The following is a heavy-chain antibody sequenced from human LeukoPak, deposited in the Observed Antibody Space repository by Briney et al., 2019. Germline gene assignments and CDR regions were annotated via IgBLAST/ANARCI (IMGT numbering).Heavy chain of an antibody. CDR3: ARVPTYYYDSSGYYEPYYWYFDL. D-gene: IGHD3-22*01. V-gene: IGHV4-59*01. CDR1: GGSISSYY. CDR2: IYYSGST. J-gene: IGHJ2*01. Sequence: SETLSLTCTVSGGSISSYYWSWIRQPPGKGLEWIGYIYYSGSTNYNPSLKSRVTISVDTSKNQFSPKLSSVTAADTAVYYCARVPTYYYDSSGYYEPYYWYFDLWGRGTLVTVSS.